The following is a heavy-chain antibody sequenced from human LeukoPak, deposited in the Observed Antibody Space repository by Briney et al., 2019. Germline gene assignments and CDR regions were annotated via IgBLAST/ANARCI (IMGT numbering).Heavy chain of an antibody. CDR1: GFTFSSYS. Sequence: GGSLRLSCAASGFTFSSYSMNWVRQAPGKGLEWVSSISSSSSYMYYADSVKGRFTISRDNAKNSLYLQMNSLRAEDTAVYYCARKRDTAMTFDYWGQGTLVTVSS. V-gene: IGHV3-21*01. CDR3: ARKRDTAMTFDY. CDR2: ISSSSSYM. J-gene: IGHJ4*02. D-gene: IGHD5-18*01.